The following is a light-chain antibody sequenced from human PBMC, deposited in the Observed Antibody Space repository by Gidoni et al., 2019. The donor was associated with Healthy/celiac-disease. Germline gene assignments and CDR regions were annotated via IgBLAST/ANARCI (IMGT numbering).Light chain of an antibody. CDR3: QQANTFPLS. Sequence: DIQMTQSPSSVSASVGDRVTITCRASQDINSWLVWYQQKPGKAPNLLIYATSILLSGVPSRFSGSKSGTDFTLTISSLQPEDIATYYCQQANTFPLSFGGGTKVEIK. V-gene: IGKV1-12*01. CDR1: QDINSW. CDR2: ATS. J-gene: IGKJ4*01.